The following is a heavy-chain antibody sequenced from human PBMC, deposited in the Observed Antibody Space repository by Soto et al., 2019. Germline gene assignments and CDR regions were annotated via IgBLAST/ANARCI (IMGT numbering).Heavy chain of an antibody. J-gene: IGHJ5*02. CDR1: GDSVSSNSAA. D-gene: IGHD1-26*01. CDR3: ARAPLEVGAIRYNWFDP. Sequence: PSQTLSLTCAISGDSVSSNSAAWNWIRQSPSRGLEWLGRTYYRSKWYNDYAVSVKSRITINPDTSKNQFSLQLNSVTPEDTAVYYCARAPLEVGAIRYNWFDPWGQGTLVTVSS. CDR2: TYYRSKWYN. V-gene: IGHV6-1*01.